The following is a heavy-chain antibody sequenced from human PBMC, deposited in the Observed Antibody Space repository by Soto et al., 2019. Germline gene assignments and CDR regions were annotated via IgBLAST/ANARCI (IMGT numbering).Heavy chain of an antibody. V-gene: IGHV1-69*13. CDR3: ARGGIGESPTNAFDI. Sequence: ASVKVSCKASGGTFSSYAISWERQAPGQGLEWMGGIIPIFGTANYAQKFQGRVTITADESTSTAYMELSSLRSEDTAVYYCARGGIGESPTNAFDIWGQGTMVTVSS. J-gene: IGHJ3*02. D-gene: IGHD6-13*01. CDR2: IIPIFGTA. CDR1: GGTFSSYA.